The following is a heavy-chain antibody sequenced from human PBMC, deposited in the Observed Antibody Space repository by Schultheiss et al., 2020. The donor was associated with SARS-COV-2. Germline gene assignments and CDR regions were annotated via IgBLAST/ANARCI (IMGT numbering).Heavy chain of an antibody. CDR1: GYSFTRYW. J-gene: IGHJ5*02. D-gene: IGHD5-12*01. V-gene: IGHV5-51*01. CDR3: ARRGGYGNYWFDP. Sequence: GESLKISCKGSGYSFTRYWIGWVRQMPGKGLEWMGIIYPGDSQIRYSPSFEDQVIISADKSISTAYLQWSSLKSSDTGIYYCARRGGYGNYWFDPWGQGTLVTVSS. CDR2: IYPGDSQI.